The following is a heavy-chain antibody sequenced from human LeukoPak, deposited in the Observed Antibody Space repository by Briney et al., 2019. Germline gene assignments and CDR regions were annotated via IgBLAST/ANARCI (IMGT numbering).Heavy chain of an antibody. Sequence: ASVKVSCKASGYSFSSHSISWVRQAPGQGLEWMGWISAYNGNTNYAQKIQGRVTMTTDASTSTAYMELRSLTSDDTAVYYCARDLGPYVGSYYSHYNMDVWGKGTTVTVSS. J-gene: IGHJ6*03. CDR2: ISAYNGNT. V-gene: IGHV1-18*01. CDR1: GYSFSSHS. CDR3: ARDLGPYVGSYYSHYNMDV. D-gene: IGHD1-26*01.